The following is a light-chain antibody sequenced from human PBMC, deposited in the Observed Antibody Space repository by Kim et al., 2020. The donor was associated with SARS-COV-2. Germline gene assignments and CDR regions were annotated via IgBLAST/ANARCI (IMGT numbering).Light chain of an antibody. J-gene: IGKJ2*01. CDR2: GAS. Sequence: EIVMTQSPATLSVSPGERATLSCRASQSVSSNLAWYQQKPGQAPRLLIYGASTRATGLPARFSGSGSGTEFTLTINSLQSEDFAVYYCQQYSRGYTFGQGTKPEI. V-gene: IGKV3-15*01. CDR3: QQYSRGYT. CDR1: QSVSSN.